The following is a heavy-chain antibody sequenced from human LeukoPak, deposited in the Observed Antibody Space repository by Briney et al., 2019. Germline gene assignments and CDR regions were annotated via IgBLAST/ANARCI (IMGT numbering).Heavy chain of an antibody. J-gene: IGHJ4*02. CDR3: ARFGCSGGSCYLFDY. CDR2: ISYDGSNK. D-gene: IGHD2-15*01. V-gene: IGHV3-30*03. Sequence: PGGSLRLSCAASGFTFSSYGMHWVRQAPGKGLEWVAVISYDGSNKYYADSVKGRFTISRDNAKNTLYLQMNSLRAEDTAVYYCARFGCSGGSCYLFDYWGQGTLVTVSS. CDR1: GFTFSSYG.